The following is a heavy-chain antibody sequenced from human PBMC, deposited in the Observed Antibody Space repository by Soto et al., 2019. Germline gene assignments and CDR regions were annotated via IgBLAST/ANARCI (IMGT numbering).Heavy chain of an antibody. CDR3: ASSTDGYDLNWFDP. D-gene: IGHD3-3*01. CDR2: ISAYNGNT. V-gene: IGHV1-18*01. CDR1: GYTFPSYG. J-gene: IGHJ5*02. Sequence: ASVKVSCKASGYTFPSYGISWVRQAPGQGLEWMGWISAYNGNTNYAQKLQGRVTMTTDTSTSTAYMELRSLRSDDTAVYYCASSTDGYDLNWFDPWGQGTLVTVS.